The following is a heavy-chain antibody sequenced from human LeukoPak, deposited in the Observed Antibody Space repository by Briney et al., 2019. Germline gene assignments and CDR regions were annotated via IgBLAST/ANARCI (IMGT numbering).Heavy chain of an antibody. CDR1: GYTFTSYY. CDR2: INPSGGST. CDR3: ARGPSYSGSYTPTDYYGMDV. J-gene: IGHJ6*02. Sequence: GASVKVSCKASGYTFTSYYMHWVRQAPGQGLEWMGIINPSGGSTSYAQKFQGRVAMTRDTSTSTVYMELSSLRSEDTAVYYCARGPSYSGSYTPTDYYGMDVWGQGTTVTVSS. V-gene: IGHV1-46*01. D-gene: IGHD1-26*01.